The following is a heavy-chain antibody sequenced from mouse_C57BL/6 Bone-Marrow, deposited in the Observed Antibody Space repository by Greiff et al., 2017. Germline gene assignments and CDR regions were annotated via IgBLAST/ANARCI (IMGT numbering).Heavy chain of an antibody. CDR3: ARHLDYYGTPYYAMDY. CDR1: GFTFSDYY. V-gene: IGHV5-12*01. CDR2: ISNGGGST. D-gene: IGHD1-1*01. Sequence: EVMLVESGGGLVQPGGSLKLSCAASGFTFSDYYMYWVRQTPEKRLEWVAYISNGGGSTYYPDTVKGRFTISRDNAKNTLYLQMSRLKSEDTAMYYCARHLDYYGTPYYAMDYWGQGTSVTVSS. J-gene: IGHJ4*01.